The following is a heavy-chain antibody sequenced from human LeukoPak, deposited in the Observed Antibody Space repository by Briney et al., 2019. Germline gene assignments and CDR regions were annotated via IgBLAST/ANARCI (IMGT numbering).Heavy chain of an antibody. V-gene: IGHV3-23*01. Sequence: GGSLRLSXEASGFTFLNYAMSWVRQAPGKGLQWVSGISGRDDTTYYADSPEGSAYSTNSAEGRFTISRDNSKNTVYLQIDSLGVEDTAVYYCAKCMSATGVCLNFDSWGQGILVTVSS. CDR1: GFTFLNYA. CDR2: ISGRDDTT. J-gene: IGHJ4*02. CDR3: AKCMSATGVCLNFDS. D-gene: IGHD2-21*02.